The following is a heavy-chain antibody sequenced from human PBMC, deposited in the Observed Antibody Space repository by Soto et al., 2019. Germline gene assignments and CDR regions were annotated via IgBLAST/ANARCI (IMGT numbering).Heavy chain of an antibody. J-gene: IGHJ4*02. D-gene: IGHD5-18*01. CDR1: GFTFSSYG. CDR3: ARDRRYSYGLGFDY. V-gene: IGHV3-33*01. CDR2: IWYDGSNK. Sequence: VQLVESGGGVVQPGRSLRLSCAASGFTFSSYGMHWVRQAPGKGLEWVAVIWYDGSNKYYADSVKGRFTISRDNSKNTLYLQMNSLRAEDTAVYYCARDRRYSYGLGFDYWGQGTLVTVSS.